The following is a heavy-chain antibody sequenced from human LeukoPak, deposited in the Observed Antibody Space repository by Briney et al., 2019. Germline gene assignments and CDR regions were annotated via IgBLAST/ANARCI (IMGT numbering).Heavy chain of an antibody. CDR2: IIPIFGTA. D-gene: IGHD5-12*01. V-gene: IGHV1-69*05. CDR1: GGTFSSYA. CDR3: ASEGRGYSGYADY. Sequence: SVKVSCKASGGTFSSYAISWVRQAPGQGLEWMGRIIPIFGTANYAQKFQGRVTITTDESTSTAYMELSRLRSEDTAVYSCASEGRGYSGYADYWGQGTLVTVSS. J-gene: IGHJ4*02.